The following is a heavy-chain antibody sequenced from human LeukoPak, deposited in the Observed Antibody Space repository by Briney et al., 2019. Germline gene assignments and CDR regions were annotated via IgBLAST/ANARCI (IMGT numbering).Heavy chain of an antibody. V-gene: IGHV1-18*01. CDR3: ARCGTSISSGWCSGFDY. J-gene: IGHJ4*02. CDR1: GYTFTSYG. CDR2: ISAYNGNT. D-gene: IGHD6-19*01. Sequence: ASVKVSCKASGYTFTSYGISWVRQAPGQGLEWMGWISAYNGNTNYAQKPQGRVTMTTDTSTSTAYMELRSLRSDDTAVYYCARCGTSISSGWCSGFDYWGQGTLVTVSS.